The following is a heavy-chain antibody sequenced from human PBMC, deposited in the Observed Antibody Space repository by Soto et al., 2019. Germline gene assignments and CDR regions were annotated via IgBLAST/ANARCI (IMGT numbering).Heavy chain of an antibody. J-gene: IGHJ6*03. V-gene: IGHV3-49*03. CDR3: TREVSETYYDFWSGYYDYYYYYYMDV. CDR1: GFTFGDYA. Sequence: PGGSLRLSCAASGFTFGDYAMSWFRQAPGKGLEWVGFIRSKVYGGTTEYAASVKGRFTISRDDSKSIAYLQKNSLKTEDTAVYYCTREVSETYYDFWSGYYDYYYYYYMDVWGKGTTVTVSS. CDR2: IRSKVYGGTT. D-gene: IGHD3-3*01.